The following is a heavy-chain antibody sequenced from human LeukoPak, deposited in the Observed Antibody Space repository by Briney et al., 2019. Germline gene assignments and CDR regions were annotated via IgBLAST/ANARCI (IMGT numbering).Heavy chain of an antibody. CDR3: ARHKDMRTTPTPFDY. CDR2: IHRSGSP. V-gene: IGHV4-4*02. J-gene: IGHJ4*02. CDR1: LDSTTSNF. D-gene: IGHD4-17*01. Sequence: SETLSLTCTVSLDSTTSNFWSWVRQPPGKGLEWIGEIHRSGSPNYNPSLQSRVTISIDRSRNQIALELSSVTAADTAVYYCARHKDMRTTPTPFDYWGQGTLVTVSS.